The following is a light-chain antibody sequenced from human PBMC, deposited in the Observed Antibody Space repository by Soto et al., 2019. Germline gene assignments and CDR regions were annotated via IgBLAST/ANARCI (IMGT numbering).Light chain of an antibody. CDR3: QQYGSSPIT. V-gene: IGKV3-20*01. CDR2: GAS. CDR1: QSVSSSY. Sequence: EIVLTQSPGTLSLSPGERATLSCRASQSVSSSYLAWYQQNTGQPPRLLIYGASSRATGIPDWFSGSGSGTDFTLTISRLEPEDFAVYYCQQYGSSPITFGQGTRLEIK. J-gene: IGKJ5*01.